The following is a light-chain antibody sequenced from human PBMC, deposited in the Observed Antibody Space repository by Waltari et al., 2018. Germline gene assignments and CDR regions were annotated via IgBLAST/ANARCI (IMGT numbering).Light chain of an antibody. Sequence: EIVLTQSPATLSLSPGGRATLSCRASQSIQRYLGWYQQKPGQAPRLLIYHAYNRATGVPARFSGSGSETDFTLTINSLEPEDSAIYYCQQRADWPLTFGGGTTVEIK. CDR2: HAY. CDR3: QQRADWPLT. V-gene: IGKV3-11*01. J-gene: IGKJ4*01. CDR1: QSIQRY.